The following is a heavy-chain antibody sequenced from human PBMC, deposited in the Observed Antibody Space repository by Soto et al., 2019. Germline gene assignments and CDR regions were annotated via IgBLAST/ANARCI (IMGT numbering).Heavy chain of an antibody. J-gene: IGHJ6*02. CDR3: ARERYQVISDGMDV. D-gene: IGHD2-2*01. CDR1: GYTFTGYY. Sequence: ASVKVSCQASGYTFTGYYVHWLREAPGQGLEWMGWINPETGGTGYAQKFQGRVTLSRDTSINTAYLELSRLRFDHAAVYFCARERYQVISDGMDVWGQGTTVTVSS. CDR2: INPETGGT. V-gene: IGHV1-2*02.